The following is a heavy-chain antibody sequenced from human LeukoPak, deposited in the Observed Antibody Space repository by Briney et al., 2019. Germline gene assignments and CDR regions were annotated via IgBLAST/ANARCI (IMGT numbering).Heavy chain of an antibody. Sequence: GGPLRLSCAASGFTFSSYEMNWVRQAPGKGLEWVSYISSGGSPIYYADSVKGRFTISRDNAKNSLYLQMNSLRAEDTAVYYCASWAIVASSLFDYWGQGTLVTVSS. CDR2: ISSGGSPI. D-gene: IGHD2-15*01. CDR3: ASWAIVASSLFDY. CDR1: GFTFSSYE. V-gene: IGHV3-48*03. J-gene: IGHJ4*02.